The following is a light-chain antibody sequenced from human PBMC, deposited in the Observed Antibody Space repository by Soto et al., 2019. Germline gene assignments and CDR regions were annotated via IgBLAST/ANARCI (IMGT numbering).Light chain of an antibody. CDR3: QKYNSAPLT. V-gene: IGKV3-20*01. CDR1: HSVSRTY. Sequence: EIVLTQSPGTLSLSPGERATLSCRSSHSVSRTYLAWYQQRPGQAPRLLIYGASTRAAGIPDRFSGSGSGTDFTLTISSLQPEDVAAYYCQKYNSAPLTFGGGTKVDIK. J-gene: IGKJ4*01. CDR2: GAS.